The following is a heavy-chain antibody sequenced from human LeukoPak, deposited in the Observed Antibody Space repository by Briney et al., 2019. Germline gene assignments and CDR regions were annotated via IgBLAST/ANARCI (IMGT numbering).Heavy chain of an antibody. CDR3: ARDWGNYYYYYMDV. CDR1: GYSISSGYY. CDR2: IYHSGST. V-gene: IGHV4-38-2*02. J-gene: IGHJ6*03. Sequence: SETLSLTCTVSGYSISSGYYWGWIRQPPGKGLEWIGSIYHSGSTYYNLSLKSRVTISVDTSKNQFSLKLSSVTAADTAVYYCARDWGNYYYYYMDVWGKGTTVTVSS. D-gene: IGHD3-16*01.